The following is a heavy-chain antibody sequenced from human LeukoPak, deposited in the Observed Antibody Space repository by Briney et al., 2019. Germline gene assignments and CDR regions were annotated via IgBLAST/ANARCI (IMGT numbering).Heavy chain of an antibody. J-gene: IGHJ4*02. D-gene: IGHD3-10*01. CDR1: GFTFSSYS. V-gene: IGHV3-48*01. Sequence: GGSLRLSCAASGFTFSSYSMNWVRQAPGKGLEWVSYISSSSSTIYYADSVKGRFTISRDNAKNSLYLQMNSLRAEDTAVYYCARGGSGNYYTLFDYWGQGTLVTVSS. CDR3: ARGGSGNYYTLFDY. CDR2: ISSSSSTI.